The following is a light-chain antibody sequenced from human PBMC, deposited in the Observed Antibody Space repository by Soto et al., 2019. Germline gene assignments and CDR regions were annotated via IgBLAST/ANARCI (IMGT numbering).Light chain of an antibody. CDR1: NSDVGTYNY. V-gene: IGLV2-14*01. CDR3: TSYTSIIPYV. CDR2: DVS. Sequence: QSALAQPPSASGSPGQSVTITCTGTNSDVGTYNYVSWYQHHPGKAPKFLIYDVSNRPSGVSNRFSGSKSGNTASLTISGLQAEDEADYYCTSYTSIIPYVFGTGTKLTVL. J-gene: IGLJ1*01.